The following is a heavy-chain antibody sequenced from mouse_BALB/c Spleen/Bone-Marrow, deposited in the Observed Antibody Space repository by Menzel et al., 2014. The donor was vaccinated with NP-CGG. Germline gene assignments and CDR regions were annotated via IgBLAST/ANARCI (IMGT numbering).Heavy chain of an antibody. D-gene: IGHD1-1*01. CDR3: ASYAYDVHIDY. V-gene: IGHV5-9-4*01. J-gene: IGHJ2*02. CDR2: ISSGGSYT. Sequence: DVKLEESGGELVTPGASLKLSWEASGFNFSNYSVSWVRQSPEKRLEWVAEISSGGSYTYYPDNVTGRFTFSRDNAKNTMYLEMSSMMSYDNATASSASYAYDVHIDYRGQGTS. CDR1: GFNFSNYS.